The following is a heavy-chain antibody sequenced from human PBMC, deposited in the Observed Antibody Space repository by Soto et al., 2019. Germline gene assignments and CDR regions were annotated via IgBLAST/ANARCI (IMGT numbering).Heavy chain of an antibody. CDR3: AKGAADCFDY. CDR2: IPNDGSNT. CDR1: GFTFSSYG. D-gene: IGHD6-13*01. V-gene: IGHV3-30*18. Sequence: SLRLSCVASGFTFSSYGMHWVRQAPGKGLEWVAVIPNDGSNTYYVDSVKGRFTISRDNSKNTLYLQMNSLRPEDTAVYYCAKGAADCFDYWGQGALVTVSS. J-gene: IGHJ4*02.